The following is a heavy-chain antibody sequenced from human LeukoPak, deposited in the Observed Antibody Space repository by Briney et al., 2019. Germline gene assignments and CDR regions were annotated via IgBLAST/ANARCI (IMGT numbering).Heavy chain of an antibody. J-gene: IGHJ6*03. CDR1: GDSISSGNYY. Sequence: PSQTLSLTCTVSGDSISSGNYYWSWIRQPAGKGLEWLGRIYISGSTNYNPSLKSRVTISVDTSKNQFSLKLSSVTAADTAVYYCARGMGWQLVRYYYYYMDVWGKGTTVTVSS. V-gene: IGHV4-61*02. CDR3: ARGMGWQLVRYYYYYMDV. D-gene: IGHD6-6*01. CDR2: IYISGST.